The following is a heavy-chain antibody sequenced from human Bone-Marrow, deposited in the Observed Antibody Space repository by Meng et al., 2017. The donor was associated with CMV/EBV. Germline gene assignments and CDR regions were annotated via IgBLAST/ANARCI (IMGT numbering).Heavy chain of an antibody. CDR1: GVSLSTRDVG. Sequence: CTFSGVSLSTRDVGVRWIRQPPGKALEWLALIFWDDDKRYSSSLKSRLTITKDTSKNQVVLTMTNMDPVDTATYYCAHSVSRGCLDTWGQGTLVTVSS. D-gene: IGHD2-15*01. J-gene: IGHJ5*02. V-gene: IGHV2-5*02. CDR3: AHSVSRGCLDT. CDR2: IFWDDDK.